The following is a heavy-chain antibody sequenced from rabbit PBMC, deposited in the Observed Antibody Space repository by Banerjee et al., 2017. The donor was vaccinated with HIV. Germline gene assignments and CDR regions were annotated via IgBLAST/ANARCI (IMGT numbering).Heavy chain of an antibody. D-gene: IGHD7-1*01. CDR1: GFSFSSGYD. CDR2: IYAGSSGST. Sequence: QEQLEESGGDLVKPGASLTLTCTASGFSFSSGYDMCWVRQAPGKGLEWIACIYAGSSGSTYYASWAKGRFTISKTSSTTVTLQMTSLTAADTATYFCARDLAAVTGWNFGLWGPGTLVTVS. J-gene: IGHJ4*01. V-gene: IGHV1S45*01. CDR3: ARDLAAVTGWNFGL.